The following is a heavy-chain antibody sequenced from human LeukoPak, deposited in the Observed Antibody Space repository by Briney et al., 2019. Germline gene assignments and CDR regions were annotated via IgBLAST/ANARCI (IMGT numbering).Heavy chain of an antibody. CDR2: ISGSGGST. Sequence: GGSLRLSCAASGFTFSSYAMSWVRQAPGKGLEWVSAISGSGGSTYYADSVKGRFTISRDNSKNTLYLQMNSLRAEDTAVYYCAKDDYYDSSGYYSALDYWGQGTLVTVSS. D-gene: IGHD3-22*01. V-gene: IGHV3-23*01. CDR3: AKDDYYDSSGYYSALDY. CDR1: GFTFSSYA. J-gene: IGHJ4*02.